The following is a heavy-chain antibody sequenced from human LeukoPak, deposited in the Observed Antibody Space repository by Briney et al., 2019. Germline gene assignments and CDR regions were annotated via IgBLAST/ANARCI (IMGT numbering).Heavy chain of an antibody. CDR1: GASISSYY. D-gene: IGHD2-2*01. Sequence: SETLSLTCTVSGASISSYYWTWIRQPAGKGLEWIGRIYTSGSTNYNPSLKSRVAMSVDTSKDQFSLKLSSVTAADTAVYCCARLSADSSSSRGFDYWGQGTLVTVSS. CDR3: ARLSADSSSSRGFDY. V-gene: IGHV4-4*07. CDR2: IYTSGST. J-gene: IGHJ4*02.